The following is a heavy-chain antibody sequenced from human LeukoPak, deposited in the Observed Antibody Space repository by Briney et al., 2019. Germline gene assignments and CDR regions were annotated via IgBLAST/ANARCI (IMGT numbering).Heavy chain of an antibody. V-gene: IGHV4-61*01. CDR1: GGSISSSSYY. Sequence: SETLSLTCTVSGGSISSSSYYWSWIRQPPGKGLEWIGYIYYSGSTNYNPSLKSRVTISVDTSKNQSSLKLSSVTAADTAVYYCARGLVVVPAAMHDAFDIWGQGTMVTVSS. CDR3: ARGLVVVPAAMHDAFDI. J-gene: IGHJ3*02. D-gene: IGHD2-2*01. CDR2: IYYSGST.